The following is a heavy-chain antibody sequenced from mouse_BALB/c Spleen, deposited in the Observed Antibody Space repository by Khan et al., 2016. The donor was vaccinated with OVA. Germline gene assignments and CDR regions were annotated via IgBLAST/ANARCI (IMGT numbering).Heavy chain of an antibody. Sequence: QVQLKESGPGLAAPSQSLSITCTISGFSLTNYGVHWVRQPPGQGLEWLAVIWSDGSTTYNSALKSRLTITKDNSHSQVSLKMNSLQTDDTAIYFCARQPYYHYNIMDYWGQGTSVTVSS. CDR3: ARQPYYHYNIMDY. V-gene: IGHV2-6-1*01. D-gene: IGHD2-10*01. CDR2: IWSDGST. CDR1: GFSLTNYG. J-gene: IGHJ4*01.